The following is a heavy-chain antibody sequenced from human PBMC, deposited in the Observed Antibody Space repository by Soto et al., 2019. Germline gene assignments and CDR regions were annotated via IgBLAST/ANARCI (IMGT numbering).Heavy chain of an antibody. J-gene: IGHJ4*02. Sequence: QVQLVQSGAEVKKPGSSVKVSCKASGGTVSYYTISWVRQAPGQGLEWMGRIIPILGIANYAQKFQGRVTITADKSTSTVYMELSSLGSEDTAVYYCASNYGGSSYWGQGTLVTVSS. CDR2: IIPILGIA. V-gene: IGHV1-69*02. CDR3: ASNYGGSSY. D-gene: IGHD2-15*01. CDR1: GGTVSYYT.